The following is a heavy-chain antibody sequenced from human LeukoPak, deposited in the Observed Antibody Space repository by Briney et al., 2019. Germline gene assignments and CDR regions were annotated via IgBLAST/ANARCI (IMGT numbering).Heavy chain of an antibody. CDR2: ISAYNGNT. D-gene: IGHD3-10*01. V-gene: IGHV1-18*01. CDR1: GYTFTSSG. Sequence: ASVKVSCKASGYTFTSSGISWGLQAPGQGLGWMGWISAYNGNTNYTQKLQGRVTMTTDTSTSTAYMELRSLRSDDTAVYYCARAVGRYNGSGSYYGYWGQGTLVAVPS. J-gene: IGHJ4*02. CDR3: ARAVGRYNGSGSYYGY.